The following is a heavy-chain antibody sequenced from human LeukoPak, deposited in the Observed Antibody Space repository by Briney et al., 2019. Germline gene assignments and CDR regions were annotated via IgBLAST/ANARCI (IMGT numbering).Heavy chain of an antibody. D-gene: IGHD3-10*01. CDR2: IYTSGST. CDR1: GGSISSCY. CDR3: ARGNVLLWFGELLYYFDY. V-gene: IGHV4-4*07. J-gene: IGHJ4*02. Sequence: SETLSLTCTVSGGSISSCYWSWIRQPAGKGLEWIGRIYTSGSTNYNPSLKSRVTMSVDTSKNQFSLKLSSVTAADTAVYYCARGNVLLWFGELLYYFDYWGQGTLVTVSS.